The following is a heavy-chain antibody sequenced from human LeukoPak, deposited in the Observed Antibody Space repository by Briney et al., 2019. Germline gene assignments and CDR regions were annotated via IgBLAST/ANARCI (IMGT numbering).Heavy chain of an antibody. D-gene: IGHD6-13*01. J-gene: IGHJ5*02. Sequence: PGGSLRLSCAASGFTFSSYAMHWVRQAPGKGLEWVAVISYDGSNKYYADSVKGRFTISRDNSKNTLYLQMNSLRAEDTAVYYCAKVGSRIAAAGINIPNWFDPWGQGTLVTVSS. V-gene: IGHV3-30*04. CDR3: AKVGSRIAAAGINIPNWFDP. CDR1: GFTFSSYA. CDR2: ISYDGSNK.